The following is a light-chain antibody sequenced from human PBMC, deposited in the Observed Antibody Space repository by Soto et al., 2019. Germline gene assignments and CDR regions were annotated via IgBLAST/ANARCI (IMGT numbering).Light chain of an antibody. CDR3: SSYTSSNALVV. J-gene: IGLJ2*01. Sequence: QLVLTQPASVSGSPGQSITISCTGNSGDVGAYNYVSWYQHHPGKAPKLIISEVSNRPSGVSHRFSGSKSGNTASLSISGLQTEDEADYYCSSYTSSNALVVFGGGTKLTVL. CDR2: EVS. CDR1: SGDVGAYNY. V-gene: IGLV2-14*01.